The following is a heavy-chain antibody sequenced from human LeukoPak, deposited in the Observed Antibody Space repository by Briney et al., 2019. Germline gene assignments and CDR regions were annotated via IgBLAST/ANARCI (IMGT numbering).Heavy chain of an antibody. CDR3: ARGEGGYGSLQLDY. V-gene: IGHV4-4*02. D-gene: IGHD3-10*01. Sequence: SETLSLTCAVSGGSISSSNWWSWVRQPPGKGLEWIGEIYHSGSANYNPSLKSRVTISVDKSKNQFSLKLSPVTAADTAVYYCARGEGGYGSLQLDYWGQGTLVTVSS. J-gene: IGHJ4*02. CDR1: GGSISSSNW. CDR2: IYHSGSA.